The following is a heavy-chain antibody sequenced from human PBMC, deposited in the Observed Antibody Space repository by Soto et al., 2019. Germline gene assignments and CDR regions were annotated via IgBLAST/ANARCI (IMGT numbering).Heavy chain of an antibody. J-gene: IGHJ4*02. D-gene: IGHD3-10*01. CDR1: GFTFSDHY. CDR2: SRDKANSYTT. CDR3: AGTPTRGSGSYNFHY. Sequence: VGSLRLSCAASGFTFSDHYMDWVRQAPGKGLEWVGRSRDKANSYTTEYAASVKGRFTVSRDDSKNSLYLQMNSLKIEDTAVYYCAGTPTRGSGSYNFHYWGQGNMVTV. V-gene: IGHV3-72*01.